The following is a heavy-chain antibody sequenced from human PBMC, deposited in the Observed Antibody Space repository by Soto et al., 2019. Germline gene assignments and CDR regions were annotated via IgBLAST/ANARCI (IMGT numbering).Heavy chain of an antibody. V-gene: IGHV4-39*01. J-gene: IGHJ6*03. CDR3: ARHGVEYSSSSHYYYYMDV. CDR1: GGSISSSSYY. CDR2: IYYSGST. D-gene: IGHD6-6*01. Sequence: SSETLSLTCTVSGGSISSSSYYWGWIRQPPGKGLEWIGSIYYSGSTYYNPSLKSRVTISVDTSKNQFSLKLSSVTAADTAVYYCARHGVEYSSSSHYYYYMDVWGKGTTVTVSS.